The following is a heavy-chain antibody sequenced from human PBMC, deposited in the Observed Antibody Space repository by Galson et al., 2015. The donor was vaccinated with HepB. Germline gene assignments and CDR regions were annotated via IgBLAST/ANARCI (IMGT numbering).Heavy chain of an antibody. D-gene: IGHD6-13*01. V-gene: IGHV3-7*03. J-gene: IGHJ6*02. CDR1: EFTFSGYW. CDR3: ARGTAAAKYYYYGMDV. Sequence: LRLSCAASEFTFSGYWMSWVRQAPGKGLEWVANIKQDGSEKYYVDSEKGRFTISRDNAKNSPYLQMNSLSAEDTAVYYCARGTAAAKYYYYGMDVWGQGTTVTVSS. CDR2: IKQDGSEK.